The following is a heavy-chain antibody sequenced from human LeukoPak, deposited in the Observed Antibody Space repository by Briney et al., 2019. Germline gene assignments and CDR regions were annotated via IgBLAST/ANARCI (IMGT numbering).Heavy chain of an antibody. V-gene: IGHV4-4*07. D-gene: IGHD3-16*02. J-gene: IGHJ3*02. CDR3: ARDEDYDYVWGSYRSATINAFDI. CDR1: GGSISSYY. Sequence: SETLSLTCTVSGGSISSYYWSWIRQPAGKGLEWIGRIYTSGSTNYNPSLKSRVTMSVDTSKNQFSLKLSSVTAADTAVYYCARDEDYDYVWGSYRSATINAFDIWGQGTMVTVSS. CDR2: IYTSGST.